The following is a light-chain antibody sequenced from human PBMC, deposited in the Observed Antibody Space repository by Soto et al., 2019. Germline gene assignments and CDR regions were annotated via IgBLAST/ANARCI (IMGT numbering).Light chain of an antibody. CDR2: DNN. V-gene: IGLV1-51*01. J-gene: IGLJ2*01. CDR3: ATWDGSLPGEV. Sequence: QSVLTQSPSVSAAPGQKVTMSCSGSSSNIGNNYVSWYQQLPGTAPKLLSYDNNKRPSGIPDRFSGPKSGTSGTLDITGLHTGDEADYYRATWDGSLPGEVFGGGTKLTVL. CDR1: SSNIGNNY.